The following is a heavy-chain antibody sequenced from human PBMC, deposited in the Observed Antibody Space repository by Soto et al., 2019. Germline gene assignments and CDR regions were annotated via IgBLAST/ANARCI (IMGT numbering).Heavy chain of an antibody. Sequence: GXSLRLSCAASGFTFSSYSMNCVRQAPFKGLEWVSSISSSSSYIYYADSVKGRFTISRDNAKNSLYLQMNSLRAEDTAVYYCARDWEAPTTVRNNWFDPWGQGTLVTVSS. CDR1: GFTFSSYS. J-gene: IGHJ5*02. D-gene: IGHD4-4*01. CDR3: ARDWEAPTTVRNNWFDP. CDR2: ISSSSSYI. V-gene: IGHV3-21*01.